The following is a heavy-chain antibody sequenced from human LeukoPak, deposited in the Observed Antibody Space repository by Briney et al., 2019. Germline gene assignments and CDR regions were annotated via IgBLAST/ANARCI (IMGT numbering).Heavy chain of an antibody. CDR3: ARDVAMATPRFDP. Sequence: GASVKVSCKASGYTFTGYYMHWVRQAPGQGLEWMGWINPNSGGTNYAQKFQGRVTMTRDTSISTAYMELSRLRSDDTAVYYCARDVAMATPRFDPWGQGTLVTVSS. V-gene: IGHV1-2*02. CDR2: INPNSGGT. CDR1: GYTFTGYY. J-gene: IGHJ5*02. D-gene: IGHD5-24*01.